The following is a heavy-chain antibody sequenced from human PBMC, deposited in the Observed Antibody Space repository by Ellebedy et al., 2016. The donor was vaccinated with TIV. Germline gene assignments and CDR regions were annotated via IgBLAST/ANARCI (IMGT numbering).Heavy chain of an antibody. CDR1: GFTFSNYW. CDR3: AKGRGGGSDTSAPRYYFDY. J-gene: IGHJ4*02. D-gene: IGHD3-22*01. Sequence: GESLKISCAASGFTFSNYWMNWIRQAPGKGLEWVANIKQDGTEKYYVDSMKGRFTISRDNAKNSLYLQMNSLRAEDTAVYYCAKGRGGGSDTSAPRYYFDYWGLGTLVTVSS. V-gene: IGHV3-7*01. CDR2: IKQDGTEK.